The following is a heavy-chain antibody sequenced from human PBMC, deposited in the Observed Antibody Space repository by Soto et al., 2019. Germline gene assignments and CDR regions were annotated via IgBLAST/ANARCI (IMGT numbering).Heavy chain of an antibody. CDR3: AKAIGAPHYYFWSGYHFDY. Sequence: EVQLVESGGVVVQPGGSLRLSCAASGFTFDDYTMHWVRQAPGKGLEWVSLISCDGGSTYYADSVKGQFTISRDNSKNALYLQMNSLRTEDTALYYCAKAIGAPHYYFWSGYHFDYWGQGTVVTVSS. J-gene: IGHJ4*02. V-gene: IGHV3-43*01. D-gene: IGHD3-3*01. CDR1: GFTFDDYT. CDR2: ISCDGGST.